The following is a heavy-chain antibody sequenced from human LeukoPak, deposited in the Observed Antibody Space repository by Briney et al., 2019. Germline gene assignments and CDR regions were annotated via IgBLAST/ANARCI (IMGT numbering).Heavy chain of an antibody. CDR3: ARDAVAGTDY. D-gene: IGHD6-19*01. J-gene: IGHJ4*02. V-gene: IGHV6-1*01. CDR2: TYYRSKWYS. Sequence: SQTLSLTCAISGDSVSRNTAGWNWIRQSPSRGLEWLGRTYYRSKWYSDFAPSVRNRITINPDTSKNQFSLKLSSVTAADTAVYYCARDAVAGTDYWGQGTLVTVSS. CDR1: GDSVSRNTAG.